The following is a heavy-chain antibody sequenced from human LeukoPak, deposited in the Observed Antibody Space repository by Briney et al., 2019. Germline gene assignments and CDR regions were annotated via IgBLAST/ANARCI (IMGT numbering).Heavy chain of an antibody. D-gene: IGHD6-6*01. J-gene: IGHJ4*02. CDR3: ARHSSSSLLGRYFDY. CDR2: IYYSGST. V-gene: IGHV4-39*01. Sequence: PSETLSLTCTVSGGSISSSSYYWGWIRQPPGKGLESIGSIYYSGSTYYNPSLKSRVTISVDTSKNQFSLKLSSVTAADTAVYYCARHSSSSLLGRYFDYWGQGTLVTVSS. CDR1: GGSISSSSYY.